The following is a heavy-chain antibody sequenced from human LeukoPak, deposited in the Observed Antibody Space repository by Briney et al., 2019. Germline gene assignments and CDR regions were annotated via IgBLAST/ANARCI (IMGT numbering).Heavy chain of an antibody. CDR2: IGTAGDT. CDR3: ARGGGYDFWSGYYNYGMDV. Sequence: GGSLRLSCAASGFTFSSYDMHWVRQATGKGLEWVSAIGTAGDTYYPGSVKGRFTISRENPKNSLYLQMNSLRAGDTAVYYCARGGGYDFWSGYYNYGMDVWGQGTTVTVSS. J-gene: IGHJ6*02. CDR1: GFTFSSYD. V-gene: IGHV3-13*01. D-gene: IGHD3-3*01.